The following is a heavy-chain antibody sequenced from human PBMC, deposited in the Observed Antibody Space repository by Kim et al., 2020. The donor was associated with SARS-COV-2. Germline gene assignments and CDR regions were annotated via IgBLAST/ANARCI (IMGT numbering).Heavy chain of an antibody. D-gene: IGHD1-26*01. CDR3: AKDISVGATFDYYYYGMDV. J-gene: IGHJ6*02. CDR1: GFTFDDYT. Sequence: GGSLRLSCAASGFTFDDYTMHWVRQAPGKGLEWVSLISWDGGSTYYADSVKGRFTISRDNSKNSLYLQMNSLRTEDTALYYSAKDISVGATFDYYYYGMDVWGQGTTVTVSS. V-gene: IGHV3-43*01. CDR2: ISWDGGST.